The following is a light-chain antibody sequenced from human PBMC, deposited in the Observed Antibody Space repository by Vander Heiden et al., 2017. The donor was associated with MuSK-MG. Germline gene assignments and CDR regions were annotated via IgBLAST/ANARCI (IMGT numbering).Light chain of an antibody. CDR3: AAWDDSLTCVV. J-gene: IGLJ2*01. V-gene: IGLV1-47*01. Sequence: QSVLTQPPSASGTPGPRVTTSCSGSSSNIGSNYVYWYQPLPGPAPKLLIYRNKQRPSGVPHRFSGSKSGTSASLAISGLRSEDEADYYCAAWDDSLTCVVFGGGTKLTVL. CDR2: RNK. CDR1: SSNIGSNY.